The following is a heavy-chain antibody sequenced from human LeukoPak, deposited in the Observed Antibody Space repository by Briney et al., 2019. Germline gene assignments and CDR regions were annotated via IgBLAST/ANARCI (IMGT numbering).Heavy chain of an antibody. CDR1: GSSISNTNW. CDR3: SRENGAFSPFGY. V-gene: IGHV4-4*02. D-gene: IGHD3-16*01. CDR2: ISLTGLT. Sequence: PSETLSLTCGVSGSSISNTNWWSWVRQFPGQGLEWIGEISLTGLTHYNPSLESRVTVSLDKSKNQLSLNLTSVTAADTAVYFCSRENGAFSPFGYWGQGILVTVLS. J-gene: IGHJ4*02.